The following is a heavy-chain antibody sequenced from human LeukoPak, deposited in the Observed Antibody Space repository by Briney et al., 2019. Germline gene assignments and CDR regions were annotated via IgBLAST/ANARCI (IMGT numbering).Heavy chain of an antibody. CDR2: IYYSVST. V-gene: IGHV4-59*01. CDR1: GASISSYY. Sequence: SETLSLTCTVSGASISSYYWSWIRQPPEKGLEWIGYIYYSVSTNYNPSLKSRVTISVDTSKNQFSLKLSSVTAADTAVYYCAREGGLSGMDVWGQGTTVTVSS. D-gene: IGHD3-16*01. CDR3: AREGGLSGMDV. J-gene: IGHJ6*02.